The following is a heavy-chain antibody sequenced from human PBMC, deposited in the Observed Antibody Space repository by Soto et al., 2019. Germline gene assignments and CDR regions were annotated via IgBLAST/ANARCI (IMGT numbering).Heavy chain of an antibody. D-gene: IGHD3-10*01. CDR2: ISWNSGSI. J-gene: IGHJ4*02. V-gene: IGHV3-9*03. Sequence: GRSLKLSCAAPGFTFADYAMHWVGQASGKGLEWVSGISWNSGSIGYADSVKGRFTISRDNAKSSLYLQMNSLRAEDMALYYCAKDILGESLSWGQGTLVTVSS. CDR1: GFTFADYA. CDR3: AKDILGESLS.